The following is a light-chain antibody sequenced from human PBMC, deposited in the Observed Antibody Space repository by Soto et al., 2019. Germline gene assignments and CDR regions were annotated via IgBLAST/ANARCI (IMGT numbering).Light chain of an antibody. CDR2: DAS. J-gene: IGKJ1*01. CDR1: QTIRSL. V-gene: IGKV1-5*01. CDR3: QKYNSAPWT. Sequence: DIQMTQSPSTLSASVGARVTITCRASQTIRSLLAWYQQKPGKAPKLLIYDASSLESGVPSRFSGSGSGTDFTLTISSLQPEDVATYYCQKYNSAPWTFGQGTKVDIK.